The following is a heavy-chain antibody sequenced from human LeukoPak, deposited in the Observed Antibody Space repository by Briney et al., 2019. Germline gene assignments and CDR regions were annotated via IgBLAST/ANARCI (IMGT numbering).Heavy chain of an antibody. J-gene: IGHJ4*02. V-gene: IGHV1-2*06. D-gene: IGHD7-27*01. CDR2: IYPNSGGA. CDR1: GYTFTGYY. Sequence: ASVKVSCKASGYTFTGYYMRSVRQAPGQGLGLMGQIYPNSGGANYAQNFQGRVTMTRDTSPSTDYMEQSRMRSDDTATYCGASRLTGPVGDYWGQGTLVTVSS. CDR3: ASRLTGPVGDY.